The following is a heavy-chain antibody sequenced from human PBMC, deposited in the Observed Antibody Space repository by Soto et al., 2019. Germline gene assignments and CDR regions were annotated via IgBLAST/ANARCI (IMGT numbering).Heavy chain of an antibody. CDR1: GFTFSSYA. Sequence: VQLLESGGGLVQPGGSLRLSCAASGFTFSSYAMSWVRQAPGKGLEWVSAISGSGGSTYYADSVKGRFTISRDNSKNTLYLQMNSLRAEDTAVYYCANVKYCSGGSCYWFDPWGQGTLVTVSS. D-gene: IGHD2-15*01. V-gene: IGHV3-23*01. CDR2: ISGSGGST. CDR3: ANVKYCSGGSCYWFDP. J-gene: IGHJ5*02.